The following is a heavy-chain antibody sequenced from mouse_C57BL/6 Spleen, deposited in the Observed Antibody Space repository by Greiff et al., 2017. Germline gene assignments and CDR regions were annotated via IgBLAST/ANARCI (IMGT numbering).Heavy chain of an antibody. V-gene: IGHV1-50*01. CDR3: ARGEARDYEVPLDY. D-gene: IGHD2-4*01. Sequence: QVQLQQPGAELVKPGASVKLSCKASGYTFTSYWMQWVKQRPGQGLEWIGEIDPSDSYTNYNQKFKGKATLTVDTSSSAAYMQLSSLTSEDSAVFYCARGEARDYEVPLDYWGQGTTLTVSS. CDR2: IDPSDSYT. J-gene: IGHJ2*01. CDR1: GYTFTSYW.